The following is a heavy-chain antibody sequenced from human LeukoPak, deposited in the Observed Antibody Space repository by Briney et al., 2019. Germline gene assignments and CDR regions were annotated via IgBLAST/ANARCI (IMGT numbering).Heavy chain of an antibody. V-gene: IGHV3-30-3*01. J-gene: IGHJ4*02. CDR2: ILYDGSNK. CDR3: ARGSQVGDTSRAYY. D-gene: IGHD1-26*01. Sequence: GGSLRLSCAASGFTFSSYAMHWVRQAPGKGLEWVAVILYDGSNKYYADSVKGRFTISRDNSKNTLYLQMNSLRDEDTAVYYCARGSQVGDTSRAYYWGQGTLVTVSS. CDR1: GFTFSSYA.